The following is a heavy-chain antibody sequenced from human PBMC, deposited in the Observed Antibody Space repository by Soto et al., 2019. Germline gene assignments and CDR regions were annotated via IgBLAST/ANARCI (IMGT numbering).Heavy chain of an antibody. CDR1: GGSFSGFY. V-gene: IGHV4-34*01. Sequence: QVQLQQWGAGLLKPSETLSLTCAVYGGSFSGFYWSWIRQPPGKGLEWIGEINHSESTNYNPSLKSRVTISADTSKNRFSLQLSSVTAADTAVYYCVSKLGSCTGGSCNWYFDLWGRGTLVTVSS. J-gene: IGHJ2*01. CDR2: INHSEST. D-gene: IGHD2-15*01. CDR3: VSKLGSCTGGSCNWYFDL.